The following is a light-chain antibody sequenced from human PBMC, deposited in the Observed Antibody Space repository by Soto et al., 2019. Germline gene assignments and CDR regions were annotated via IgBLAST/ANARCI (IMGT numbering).Light chain of an antibody. V-gene: IGKV1-8*01. CDR2: AAS. Sequence: AIRLTHAASLLSAYTGDRVTITCRASQGISSYLAWYQQKPGKAPKLLIYAASTLQSGVPSRFSGSGSGTDFTLTISCLQSEDFATYYCQQYYSYPLTFGGGTKVDIK. CDR1: QGISSY. J-gene: IGKJ4*01. CDR3: QQYYSYPLT.